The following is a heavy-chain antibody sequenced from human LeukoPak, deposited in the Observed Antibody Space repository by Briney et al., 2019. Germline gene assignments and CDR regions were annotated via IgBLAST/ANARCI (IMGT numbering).Heavy chain of an antibody. V-gene: IGHV3-74*01. CDR2: INTDGSST. J-gene: IGHJ4*02. Sequence: GGSLRLSCAASGFTFSSYWMHWVRQAPGKGLVWVSRINTDGSSTSYADSVKGRFTISRDNAKNSLYLQMNSLRAEDTAVYYCASTYESGSYLYWGQGTLVTVSS. D-gene: IGHD1-26*01. CDR1: GFTFSSYW. CDR3: ASTYESGSYLY.